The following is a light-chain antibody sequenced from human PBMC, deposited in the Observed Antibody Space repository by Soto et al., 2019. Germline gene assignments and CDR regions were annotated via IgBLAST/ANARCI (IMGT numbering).Light chain of an antibody. CDR1: QSVSSN. CDR3: QQYNNWPPEYT. CDR2: GAS. J-gene: IGKJ2*01. V-gene: IGKV3-15*01. Sequence: EIVMTQSPATLSVSPGERATLSCRASQSVSSNLAWYQQKPGQAPRLLIYGASTRATGVPARFRGSGSGTDFTLTISSLQSEDFVVYYCQQYNNWPPEYTFGQGTKLEIK.